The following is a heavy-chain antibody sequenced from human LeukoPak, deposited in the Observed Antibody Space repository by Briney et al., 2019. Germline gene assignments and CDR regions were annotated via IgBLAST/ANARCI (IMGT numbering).Heavy chain of an antibody. J-gene: IGHJ4*02. CDR3: ARLPYYDILTGYSPSAY. CDR1: GYTFTSYG. D-gene: IGHD3-9*01. Sequence: ASVKVSCKASGYTFTSYGIIWVRQAPGQGLEWMGWISAYNGNTNYAQKLQGRVTMTTDTSTSTAYMELRSLRSDDTAVYYCARLPYYDILTGYSPSAYCGQGTLVTVSS. V-gene: IGHV1-18*01. CDR2: ISAYNGNT.